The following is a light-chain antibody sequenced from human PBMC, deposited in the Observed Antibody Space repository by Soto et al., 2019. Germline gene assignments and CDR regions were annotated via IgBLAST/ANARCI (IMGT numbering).Light chain of an antibody. V-gene: IGKV3-11*01. CDR1: QSVSSY. Sequence: EIVLTQSPATLSLSPGERATLSCRASQSVSSYLAWYQQTPGQAPRLLIYDASNRATGIPARFSGSESGTDFTLTISSLEPEDFADYYCQQRDTFGQGTKLEIK. J-gene: IGKJ2*01. CDR3: QQRDT. CDR2: DAS.